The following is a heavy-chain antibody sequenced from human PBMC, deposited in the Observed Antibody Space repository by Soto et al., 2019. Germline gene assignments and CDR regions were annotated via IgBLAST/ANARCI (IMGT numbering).Heavy chain of an antibody. CDR3: ATLQGSGTYYDDDY. V-gene: IGHV1-69*01. CDR2: IVPVFGTA. D-gene: IGHD3-10*01. Sequence: QVQLVQSGAEVKKPGSSVKVSCKASGGTSNNNANSWVRQAPGQGLEWMGGIVPVFGTANYAQKFRGRVRITADDSTRTLNMELSSLRSDDTAVYYCATLQGSGTYYDDDYGGQGTLVTVS. CDR1: GGTSNNNA. J-gene: IGHJ4*02.